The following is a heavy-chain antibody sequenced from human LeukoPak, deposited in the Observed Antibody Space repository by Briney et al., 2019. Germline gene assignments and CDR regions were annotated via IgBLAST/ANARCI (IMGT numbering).Heavy chain of an antibody. CDR2: ISSSSSTI. V-gene: IGHV3-48*01. D-gene: IGHD3-10*01. Sequence: HPGGSLRLSCAASGFTFNSYSMNWVRQAPGKGLEWVSYISSSSSTIYYADSVKGRFTISRDNAKNSLYLQMNSLRAEDTAVYYCARFGGNYYHYYYMDVWGKGTTVTVSS. J-gene: IGHJ6*03. CDR3: ARFGGNYYHYYYMDV. CDR1: GFTFNSYS.